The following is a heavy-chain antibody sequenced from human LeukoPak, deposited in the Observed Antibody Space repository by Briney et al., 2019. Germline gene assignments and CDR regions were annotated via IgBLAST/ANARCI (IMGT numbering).Heavy chain of an antibody. CDR1: GGTFSSYA. CDR2: IIPIFGTA. CDR3: ARDGGYSNYYFDY. V-gene: IGHV1-69*13. J-gene: IGHJ4*02. D-gene: IGHD4-11*01. Sequence: APVKVPCKASGGTFSSYAISWVRQAPGQGLEWMGGIIPIFGTANYAQKFQGRVTITADESTSTAYMELSSLRSEDTAVYYCARDGGYSNYYFDYWGQGTLVTVSS.